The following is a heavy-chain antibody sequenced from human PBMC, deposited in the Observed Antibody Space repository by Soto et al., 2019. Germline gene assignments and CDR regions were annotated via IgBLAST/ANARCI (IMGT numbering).Heavy chain of an antibody. D-gene: IGHD6-19*01. V-gene: IGHV3-74*01. CDR3: AVAVAGPTAIGY. J-gene: IGHJ4*02. CDR2: INSDGSST. CDR1: GFTFSSYW. Sequence: EVQLVESGGGLVQPGGSLRLSCAASGFTFSSYWMHWVRQAPGKGLVWVSRINSDGSSTSYADSVKGRFTISRDNAKNTMDLQMNSLRAEDTAVYYCAVAVAGPTAIGYWGQGTLVTGSS.